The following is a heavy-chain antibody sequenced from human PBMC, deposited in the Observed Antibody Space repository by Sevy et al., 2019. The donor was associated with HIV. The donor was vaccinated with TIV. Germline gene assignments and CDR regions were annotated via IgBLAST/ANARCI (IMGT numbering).Heavy chain of an antibody. J-gene: IGHJ6*03. CDR3: TTDLGVRGDYYYYMDV. V-gene: IGHV3-15*01. Sequence: GGSLRLSCAASGFTFSNAWMSWVRQAPGKGLEWVGRIKSKTDGGTTDYAAPVKGRFTISRDDSKNTLYLQMNSLKTEDTAVYYCTTDLGVRGDYYYYMDVWGKGTTVTVSS. CDR2: IKSKTDGGTT. D-gene: IGHD3-10*01. CDR1: GFTFSNAW.